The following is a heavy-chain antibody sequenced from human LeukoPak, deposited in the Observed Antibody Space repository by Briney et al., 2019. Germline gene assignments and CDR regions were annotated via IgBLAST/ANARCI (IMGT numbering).Heavy chain of an antibody. CDR2: ISYDGSNK. J-gene: IGHJ4*02. V-gene: IGHV3-30*18. CDR3: AKDRGGIAAAGTDY. CDR1: GSTFSSYG. Sequence: GGSLRLSCAASGSTFSSYGMHWVRQAPGKGLEWVAVISYDGSNKYYADSVKGRFTISRDNSKNTLYLQMNSLRAEDTAVYYCAKDRGGIAAAGTDYWGQGTLVTVSS. D-gene: IGHD6-13*01.